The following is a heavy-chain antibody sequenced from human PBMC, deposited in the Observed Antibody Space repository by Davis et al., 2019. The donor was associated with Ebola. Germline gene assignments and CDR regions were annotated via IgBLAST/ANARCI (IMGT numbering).Heavy chain of an antibody. V-gene: IGHV3-48*02. D-gene: IGHD7-27*01. CDR1: GFTFSSYS. CDR3: ARPSWGPYYYYYAMDV. J-gene: IGHJ6*04. CDR2: ITSSSSTI. Sequence: PGGSLRLSCAASGFTFSSYSMNWVRQAPGKGLEWVAYITSSSSTIFYAESVKGRFTISRDNAQNSLYLQMNGLRDEDTAVYYCARPSWGPYYYYYAMDVWGKGTTVTVSS.